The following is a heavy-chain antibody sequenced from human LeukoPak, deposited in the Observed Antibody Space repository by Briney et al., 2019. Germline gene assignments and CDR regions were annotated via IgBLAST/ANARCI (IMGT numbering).Heavy chain of an antibody. CDR1: GGSISTSGSY. CDR2: IYYSGST. J-gene: IGHJ3*01. CDR3: ARGGRLVLRYFDWLSYLV. D-gene: IGHD3-9*01. V-gene: IGHV4-39*07. Sequence: SQTLSLTCTVSGGSISTSGSYWGWVRQPPGKGLEWIGIIYYSGSTYYNPSLKSRVTISVDTSKNQFSLKLSSVTAADTAVYYCARGGRLVLRYFDWLSYLVWGQGTMVTVSS.